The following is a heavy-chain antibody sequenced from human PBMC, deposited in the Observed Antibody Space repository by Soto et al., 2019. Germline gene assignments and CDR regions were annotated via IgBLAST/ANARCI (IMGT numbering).Heavy chain of an antibody. Sequence: SLRLSCAASGFTLSNYWMTWVRQAPGKGLEWVANINKDGSQKNYVDSVKGRYTIARDNGQNSLSLQINSLRVEDTAVYYCVRELGLAYWGQGALVTVSS. D-gene: IGHD7-27*01. CDR2: INKDGSQK. J-gene: IGHJ4*02. CDR3: VRELGLAY. V-gene: IGHV3-7*03. CDR1: GFTLSNYW.